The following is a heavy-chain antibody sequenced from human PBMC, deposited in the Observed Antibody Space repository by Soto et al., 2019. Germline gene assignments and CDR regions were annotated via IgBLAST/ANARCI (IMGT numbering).Heavy chain of an antibody. J-gene: IGHJ4*02. Sequence: ASVKVYCKASGYTFTSYAMHWVSQEKGQRLEWMGWINAGNGNTKYSQKFQGRVTITRDTSASTAYMELSSLRSEDTAVYYCARGITLPTPLDYWGQGALVTSPQ. CDR3: ARGITLPTPLDY. V-gene: IGHV1-3*01. D-gene: IGHD1-20*01. CDR2: INAGNGNT. CDR1: GYTFTSYA.